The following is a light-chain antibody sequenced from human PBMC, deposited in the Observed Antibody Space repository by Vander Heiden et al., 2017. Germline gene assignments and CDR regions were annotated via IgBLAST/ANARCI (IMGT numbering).Light chain of an antibody. V-gene: IGLV1-40*01. CDR3: QSYDSSLSGYV. J-gene: IGLJ1*01. CDR2: GNS. Sequence: QSVLTQPPSESGAPGQRVTISCTGSSSNIGAGYDVHWYQQLPGTAANLLIYGNSNRPSGVPDRFSGSKSGTSASLAITGFQAEDEADYYCQSYDSSLSGYVFGTGTKVTVL. CDR1: SSNIGAGYD.